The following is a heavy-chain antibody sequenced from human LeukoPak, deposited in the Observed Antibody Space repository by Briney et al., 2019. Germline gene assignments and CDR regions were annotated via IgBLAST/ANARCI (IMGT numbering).Heavy chain of an antibody. Sequence: GSLRLSCAASGFTFSDFAMIWVRQPPGKGLEWVSVTYSGGRTYYADSVKGRFTISRDISKNTLYLQMNSLRAEDTAVYYCARVLSGRGSLYDYYYYMDVWGKGTTVTISS. CDR2: TYSGGRT. CDR3: ARVLSGRGSLYDYYYYMDV. J-gene: IGHJ6*03. V-gene: IGHV3-53*01. CDR1: GFTFSDFA. D-gene: IGHD3-10*01.